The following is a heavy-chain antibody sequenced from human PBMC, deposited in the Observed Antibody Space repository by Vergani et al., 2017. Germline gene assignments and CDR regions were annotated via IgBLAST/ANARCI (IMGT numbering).Heavy chain of an antibody. CDR2: ISSSSSTL. CDR1: GFTFSSYS. Sequence: EVQLVESGGGLVQPGGSLRLSCAASGFTFSSYSMNWVRQAPGKGLEWVSYISSSSSTLYYADSVKGRFTISRDNAKNSLYLQMNSLRAEDTAVYYCASDSNYAGDLYYWGQGTLVTVSS. V-gene: IGHV3-48*04. J-gene: IGHJ4*02. D-gene: IGHD4-11*01. CDR3: ASDSNYAGDLYY.